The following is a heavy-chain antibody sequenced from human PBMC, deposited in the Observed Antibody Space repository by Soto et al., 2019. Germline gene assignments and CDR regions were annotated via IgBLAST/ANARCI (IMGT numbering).Heavy chain of an antibody. D-gene: IGHD2-2*01. Sequence: SETLSLTCAVSGGSISSSNWWSWVRRPPGKGLEWIGEIYHSGSTNYNPSLKSRVTISVDTSKNQFSLKLSSVTAADTAVYYCARGGKYQLLAKGYYYYYGMDVWGQGTTVTVSS. CDR1: GGSISSSNW. J-gene: IGHJ6*02. V-gene: IGHV4-4*02. CDR3: ARGGKYQLLAKGYYYYYGMDV. CDR2: IYHSGST.